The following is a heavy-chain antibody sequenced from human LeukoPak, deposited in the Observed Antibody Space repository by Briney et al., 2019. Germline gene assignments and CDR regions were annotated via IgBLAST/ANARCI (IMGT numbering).Heavy chain of an antibody. Sequence: PSETLSLTCTVSGGSISSSYYYWGWIRKPPGKGLEWIGTIYYSGSTYYNPSLKSRVTISVDTSANQFSLKLSSVTAPDTAVYYCARHEDRNWYFDHWGQGTLVTVSS. V-gene: IGHV4-39*01. D-gene: IGHD1-1*01. CDR1: GGSISSSYYY. J-gene: IGHJ4*02. CDR2: IYYSGST. CDR3: ARHEDRNWYFDH.